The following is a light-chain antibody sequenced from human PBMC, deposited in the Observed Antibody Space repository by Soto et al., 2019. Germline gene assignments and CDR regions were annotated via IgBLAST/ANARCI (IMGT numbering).Light chain of an antibody. V-gene: IGLV1-40*01. CDR2: GNI. Sequence: QSALTQPPSVSGAPGQRVTISCTGSSSNIGTGYDVHWYQQLPGTAPKLIIYGNIKRPSGVPDRFSGSKSGSSASLAITGLQAEDEADYYCQSYDISLSAWVFGGGTKVTVL. CDR3: QSYDISLSAWV. CDR1: SSNIGTGYD. J-gene: IGLJ3*02.